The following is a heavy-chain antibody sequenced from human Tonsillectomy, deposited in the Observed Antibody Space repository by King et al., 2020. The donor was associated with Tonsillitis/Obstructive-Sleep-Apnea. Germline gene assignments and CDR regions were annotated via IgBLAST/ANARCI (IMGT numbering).Heavy chain of an antibody. CDR2: IYPGDSDT. V-gene: IGHV5-51*01. Sequence: QLVQSGAEVKKPGESLKISCKGSGYSFTSYWIGWVRQMPGKGLEWMGIIYPGDSDTRYSPSFQGQVTIPADKSISTAYLQWSSLKASDTAMYYCARPAFYDFWSGSPLDYWGQGTLVTVSS. J-gene: IGHJ4*02. CDR1: GYSFTSYW. D-gene: IGHD3-3*01. CDR3: ARPAFYDFWSGSPLDY.